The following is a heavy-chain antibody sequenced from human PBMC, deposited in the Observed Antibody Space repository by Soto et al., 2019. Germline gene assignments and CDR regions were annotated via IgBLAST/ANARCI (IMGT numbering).Heavy chain of an antibody. CDR3: VRGLASGDY. J-gene: IGHJ4*02. V-gene: IGHV1-46*03. CDR1: GYTFTSFY. Sequence: VSCKASGYTFTSFYIHWVRQAPGQGLEWMGIVNPNGGSTNYAQNFKGRITISRDTSTSTVYMDLSSLRSEDTAVYYCVRGLASGDYWGQGTLVTVSS. CDR2: VNPNGGST. D-gene: IGHD6-6*01.